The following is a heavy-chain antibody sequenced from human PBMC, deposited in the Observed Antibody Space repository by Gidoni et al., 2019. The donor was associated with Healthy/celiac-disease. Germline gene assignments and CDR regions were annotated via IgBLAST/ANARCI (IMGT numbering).Heavy chain of an antibody. CDR2: DGWNCGSI. Sequence: EVQPVESGGGVVQPARSLTLPCPASGFTFDDFVMHWGRQAPGKGLGWWTADGWNCGSIGYTDSVKGRFTISRDNAKNCLYLQMSSLRASDTALYYCAKAISTATATFDYWGQGTLVTVSS. J-gene: IGHJ4*02. CDR3: AKAISTATATFDY. D-gene: IGHD6-13*01. V-gene: IGHV3-9*01. CDR1: GFTFDDFV.